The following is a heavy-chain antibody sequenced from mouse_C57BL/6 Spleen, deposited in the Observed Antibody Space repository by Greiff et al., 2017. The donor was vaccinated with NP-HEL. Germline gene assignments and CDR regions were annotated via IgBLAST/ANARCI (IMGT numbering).Heavy chain of an antibody. Sequence: QVQLQQPGAELVRPGSSVKLSCKASGYTFTSYRMDWVKQRPGQGLEWIGNIYPSDSETHYNQKFKDKATLTVDKSSSTAYMQLSSLTSEDSAVYYCARGGISYYFDYWGQGTTLTVSS. CDR3: ARGGISYYFDY. V-gene: IGHV1-61*01. J-gene: IGHJ2*01. CDR1: GYTFTSYR. CDR2: IYPSDSET.